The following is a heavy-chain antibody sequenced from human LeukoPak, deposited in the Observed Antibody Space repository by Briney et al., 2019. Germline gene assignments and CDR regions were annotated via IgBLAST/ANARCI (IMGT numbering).Heavy chain of an antibody. CDR1: GYTFTGYY. V-gene: IGHV1-2*02. Sequence: GASVKVSCKASGYTFTGYYMHWVRQAPGQGLEWMGWINPNSGGTNYAQKFQGRVTMTRDTSISTAYMELSRLRSDDTAVYYCARVGDIAVVVAATPRHFQHWGQGTLVTVSS. J-gene: IGHJ1*01. CDR2: INPNSGGT. D-gene: IGHD2-15*01. CDR3: ARVGDIAVVVAATPRHFQH.